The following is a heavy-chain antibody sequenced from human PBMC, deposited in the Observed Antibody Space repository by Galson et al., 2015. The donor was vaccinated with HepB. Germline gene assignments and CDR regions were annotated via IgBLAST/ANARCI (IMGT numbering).Heavy chain of an antibody. J-gene: IGHJ6*02. CDR3: ARCAGRSANKIAIRPSDYNGMDV. V-gene: IGHV5-10-1*01. D-gene: IGHD2-21*01. Sequence: QSGAEVKKPGDSLWISCKGSGYSFTSYWINWVRQMPGKGLEWRGRIDPSDSYTDYSPSFQRHVTMSADRSTSTSYLPWSSLKASDTAMYYCARCAGRSANKIAIRPSDYNGMDVWGQGTTVTVSS. CDR1: GYSFTSYW. CDR2: IDPSDSYT.